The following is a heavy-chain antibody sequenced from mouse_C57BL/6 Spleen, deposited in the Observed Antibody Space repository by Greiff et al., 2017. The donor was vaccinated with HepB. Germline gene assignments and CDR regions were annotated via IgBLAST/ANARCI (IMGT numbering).Heavy chain of an antibody. CDR1: GYSITSGYY. CDR3: ASHYYDYPWFAY. J-gene: IGHJ3*01. D-gene: IGHD2-4*01. Sequence: DVKLQESGPGLVKPSQSLSLTCSVTGYSITSGYYWNWIRQFPGNKLEWMGDISYDGSNNYNPSLKNRISITRDTSKNQFFLKLNSVTTEDTATYYCASHYYDYPWFAYWGQGTLVTVSA. V-gene: IGHV3-6*01. CDR2: ISYDGSN.